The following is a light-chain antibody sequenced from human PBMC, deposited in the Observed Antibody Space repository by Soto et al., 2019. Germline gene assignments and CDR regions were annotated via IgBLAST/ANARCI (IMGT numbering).Light chain of an antibody. Sequence: QSVLAQPASVSGSPGQSITISCAGTMRDVGAYNLVSWYQQHPGRAPQLIIYEVRNRPSGISFRFSGSKSGNTASLTISGLQAEDEADYYCSSYADNTDYVFGTGTKVTVL. CDR1: MRDVGAYNL. V-gene: IGLV2-14*01. CDR2: EVR. CDR3: SSYADNTDYV. J-gene: IGLJ1*01.